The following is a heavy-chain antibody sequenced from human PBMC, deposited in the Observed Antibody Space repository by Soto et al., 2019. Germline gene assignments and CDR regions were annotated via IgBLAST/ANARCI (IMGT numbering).Heavy chain of an antibody. V-gene: IGHV4-34*01. J-gene: IGHJ1*01. CDR1: GGSFSGHF. Sequence: QAHLQQWGAGLLKPSETLSLTCAVDGGSFSGHFWSWIRRPPGKGLEWIGEINDGGPTNKNPSLQSRVTTSVDTSKNHFSLNLRSVTAADTAVYYCARGRSYYGSVTYAPNSQWFYAWGPGTLVTVSS. CDR3: ARGRSYYGSVTYAPNSQWFYA. D-gene: IGHD3-10*01. CDR2: INDGGPT.